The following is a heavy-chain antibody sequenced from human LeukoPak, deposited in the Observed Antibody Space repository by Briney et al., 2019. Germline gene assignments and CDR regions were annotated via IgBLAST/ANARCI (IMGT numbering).Heavy chain of an antibody. D-gene: IGHD3-3*01. V-gene: IGHV1-18*01. CDR3: ARAEYDFWSGYYMNYYSYHYMDV. Sequence: GASVKVSCKASGYTFTSYGISWVRQAPGQGLEWTGWISAYNGNTDYAQKLQGRVTMTTDTSTSTAYMELRSLRSDDTAVYYCARAEYDFWSGYYMNYYSYHYMDVWGKGTTVTVSS. J-gene: IGHJ6*03. CDR2: ISAYNGNT. CDR1: GYTFTSYG.